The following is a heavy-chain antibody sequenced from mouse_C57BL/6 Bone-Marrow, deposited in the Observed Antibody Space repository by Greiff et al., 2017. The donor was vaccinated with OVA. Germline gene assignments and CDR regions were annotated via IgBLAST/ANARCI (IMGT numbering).Heavy chain of an antibody. Sequence: QVQLKQSGAELVRPGASVKLSCKASGYTFTDYYINWVKQRPGQGLEWIARIYPGSGNTYYNEKFKGKATLTAEKSSSTSYMQLSSLTSEDSAVYFCARLRSNYFDYWGQGTTLTVSS. J-gene: IGHJ2*01. CDR1: GYTFTDYY. D-gene: IGHD5-1*01. CDR3: ARLRSNYFDY. V-gene: IGHV1-76*01. CDR2: IYPGSGNT.